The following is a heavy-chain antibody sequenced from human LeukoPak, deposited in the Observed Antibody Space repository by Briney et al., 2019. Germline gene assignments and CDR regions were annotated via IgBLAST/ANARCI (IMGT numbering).Heavy chain of an antibody. CDR1: GGSISSDY. CDR3: ARSGYSYGLVDY. Sequence: SETLSLTCTVSGGSISSDYWSWIRQPPGKGLEWIGYIYYSGDTNYNPSLKSRVTIPVDTSKNQFSLKLSSVTAADTAVYYCARSGYSYGLVDYWGQGTLVTVSS. V-gene: IGHV4-59*01. D-gene: IGHD5-18*01. CDR2: IYYSGDT. J-gene: IGHJ4*02.